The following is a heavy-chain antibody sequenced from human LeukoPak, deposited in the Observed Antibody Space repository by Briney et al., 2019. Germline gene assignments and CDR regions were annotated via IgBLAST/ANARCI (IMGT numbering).Heavy chain of an antibody. V-gene: IGHV3-21*01. CDR2: ISSSSSYI. J-gene: IGHJ4*02. CDR3: ARDDYYYGSGSYYGPRGEFDY. CDR1: GFTFSSYS. D-gene: IGHD3-10*01. Sequence: GGSLRLSCAASGFTFSSYSMNWVRQAPGKGLEWVSSISSSSSYIYYADSVKGRFTISRDNAKNSLYLQMNSLRAEDTAVYHCARDDYYYGSGSYYGPRGEFDYWGQGTLVTVSS.